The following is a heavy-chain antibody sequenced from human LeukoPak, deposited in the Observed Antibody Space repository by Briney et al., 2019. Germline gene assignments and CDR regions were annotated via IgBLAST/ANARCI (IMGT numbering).Heavy chain of an antibody. CDR3: AREYSSGWYSGINWFDP. J-gene: IGHJ5*02. CDR1: GGSFSGYY. D-gene: IGHD6-19*01. V-gene: IGHV4-34*01. CDR2: INHSGST. Sequence: SETLSLTCAAYGGSFSGYYWSWIRQPPGKGLEWIGEINHSGSTNYNPSLKSRVTISVDTSKNQFSLKLSSVTAADTAVYYCAREYSSGWYSGINWFDPWGQGTLVTVSS.